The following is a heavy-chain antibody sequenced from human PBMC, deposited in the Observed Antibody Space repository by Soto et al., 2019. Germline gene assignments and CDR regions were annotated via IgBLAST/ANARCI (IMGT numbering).Heavy chain of an antibody. CDR3: AKGGDTVVMVAADAFGS. J-gene: IGHJ3*02. V-gene: IGHV3-30*18. D-gene: IGHD2-15*01. Sequence: PGGSLRLSCAASGFTFSSHGMHWVRQAPGKGLEWVAVISYDGRKKYYADSVKGRFTISRDNCKNTLYLQMNSLRAEDTAVYYCAKGGDTVVMVAADAFGSWGQETRVTVS. CDR2: ISYDGRKK. CDR1: GFTFSSHG.